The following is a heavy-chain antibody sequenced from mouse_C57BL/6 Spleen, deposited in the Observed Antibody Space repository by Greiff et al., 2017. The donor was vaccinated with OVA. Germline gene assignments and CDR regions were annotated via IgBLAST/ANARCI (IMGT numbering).Heavy chain of an antibody. CDR2: INPSNGGT. CDR3: ARSQFITTVPNY. CDR1: GYTFTSYW. V-gene: IGHV1-53*01. Sequence: QVQLKQPGTELVKPGASVKLSCKASGYTFTSYWMHWVKQRPGQGLEWIGNINPSNGGTNYNEKFKSKATLTVDKSSSTAYMQLSSLTSEDSAVYYCARSQFITTVPNYWGQGTTLTVSS. D-gene: IGHD1-1*01. J-gene: IGHJ2*01.